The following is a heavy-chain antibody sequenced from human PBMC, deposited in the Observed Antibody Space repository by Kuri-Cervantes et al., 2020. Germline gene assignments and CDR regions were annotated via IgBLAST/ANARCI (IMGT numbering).Heavy chain of an antibody. CDR2: IYYSGST. CDR1: GGSISSGDYY. Sequence: LRLSCTVSGGSISSGDYYWSWIRQPPGKGLEWIGYIYYSGSTYYNPSLKSRVTMSVDTSKNQFSLHLTSLTAADTAMYYCARGRNGDTTSPPWGQGTLVTVSS. CDR3: ARGRNGDTTSPP. V-gene: IGHV4-30-4*01. J-gene: IGHJ5*02. D-gene: IGHD1-14*01.